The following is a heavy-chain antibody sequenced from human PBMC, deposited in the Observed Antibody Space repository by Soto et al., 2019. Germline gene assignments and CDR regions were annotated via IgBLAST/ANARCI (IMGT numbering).Heavy chain of an antibody. J-gene: IGHJ6*02. V-gene: IGHV3-30-3*01. D-gene: IGHD1-26*01. CDR2: ISYDGSNK. CDR1: GFTFSSYA. Sequence: GGSLRVSCAASGFTFSSYAMHWVRQSPGKGLEWVAVISYDGSNKYYADSVKGRFTISRDNSKNTLYLQMNSLRAEDTAVYYCARDELLGNYYYGMDVWGQGTTVTVSS. CDR3: ARDELLGNYYYGMDV.